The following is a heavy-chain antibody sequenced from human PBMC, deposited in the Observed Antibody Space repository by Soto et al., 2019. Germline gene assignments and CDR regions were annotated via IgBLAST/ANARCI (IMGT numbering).Heavy chain of an antibody. CDR3: ARWVGGSMYDNSGKYDS. Sequence: QVQLVESGGGVVQPGRSLRLTCAASGFIFSGSGMHWVRQAPGKGLEWVALVSNDGIRKYYGDFVKGRFTISRDNAENTLYLQMNSLRAEDTAVYYCARWVGGSMYDNSGKYDSWGQGTLVTVSS. CDR2: VSNDGIRK. D-gene: IGHD3-22*01. V-gene: IGHV3-30*03. J-gene: IGHJ5*01. CDR1: GFIFSGSG.